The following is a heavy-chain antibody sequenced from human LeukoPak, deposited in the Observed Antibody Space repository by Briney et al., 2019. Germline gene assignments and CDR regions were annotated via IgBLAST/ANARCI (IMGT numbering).Heavy chain of an antibody. Sequence: GGSLRLSCAASGFTFSSYGMHWVRQAPGKGLEWVAFIRYDGSNKYYADSVKGRFTISRDNSKNTLYLQMNSLRAEDTAVYYCAKGSSAARGNAFDIWGQGTMVTVSS. J-gene: IGHJ3*02. V-gene: IGHV3-30*02. CDR3: AKGSSAARGNAFDI. D-gene: IGHD6-6*01. CDR1: GFTFSSYG. CDR2: IRYDGSNK.